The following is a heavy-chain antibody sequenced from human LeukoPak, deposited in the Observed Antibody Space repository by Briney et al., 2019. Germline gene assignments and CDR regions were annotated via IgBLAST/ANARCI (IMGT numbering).Heavy chain of an antibody. CDR1: GGTFSSYA. CDR2: IIPIFGTA. Sequence: SVKVSCKASGGTFSSYAISWVRQAPGQGLEWMGGIIPIFGTANYAQKFQGRVTITSDESTSTAYMELSSLRSEDTAVYYCASASRDIGAFYGMDVWGQGTTVTVSS. CDR3: ASASRDIGAFYGMDV. J-gene: IGHJ6*02. D-gene: IGHD5-12*01. V-gene: IGHV1-69*01.